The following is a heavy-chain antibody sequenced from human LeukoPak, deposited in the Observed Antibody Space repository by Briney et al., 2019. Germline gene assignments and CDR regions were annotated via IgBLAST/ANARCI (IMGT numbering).Heavy chain of an antibody. V-gene: IGHV4-34*01. Sequence: PSETLSLTCAVYGGSFSGYYWSWIRQPPGKGLEWIGEINHSGSTNYNPSLKSRVTISVDTSKNQFSLKLSSVTAADTAVYYCARHPSSGYDYVWGSYQTYYFDYWGKGTLVTVSS. J-gene: IGHJ4*02. CDR2: INHSGST. CDR3: ARHPSSGYDYVWGSYQTYYFDY. D-gene: IGHD3-16*01. CDR1: GGSFSGYY.